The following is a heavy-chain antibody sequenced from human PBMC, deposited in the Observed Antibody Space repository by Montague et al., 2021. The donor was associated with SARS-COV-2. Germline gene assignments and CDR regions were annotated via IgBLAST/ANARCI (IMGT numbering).Heavy chain of an antibody. CDR2: ISTSSGYI. D-gene: IGHD1-1*01. CDR1: GFPFSNYN. V-gene: IGHV3-21*01. CDR3: ARDTLATVGLYYDHGMDV. J-gene: IGHJ6*02. Sequence: SLRLSCAASGFPFSNYNMHWVRQAPGKGLEWVSPISTSSGYIYXXXSXXXRFXVSRDNARNSLYLQMDSLRAEATAVSYCARDTLATVGLYYDHGMDVWGQGTTVTVAS.